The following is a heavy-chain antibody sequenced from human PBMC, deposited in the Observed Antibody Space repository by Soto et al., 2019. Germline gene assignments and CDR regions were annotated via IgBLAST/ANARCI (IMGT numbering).Heavy chain of an antibody. J-gene: IGHJ6*02. Sequence: QVQLVESGGGVVQPGRSLRLSCAASGFTFSSYGMHWVRQAPGKGLEWVAVISYDGSNKYYADSVKGRFTISRDNSKNTLYLQMNRLRAEDTAVYYCAKEPSGERYYYGMDVWGQGTTVTVSS. CDR1: GFTFSSYG. V-gene: IGHV3-30*18. CDR3: AKEPSGERYYYGMDV. CDR2: ISYDGSNK.